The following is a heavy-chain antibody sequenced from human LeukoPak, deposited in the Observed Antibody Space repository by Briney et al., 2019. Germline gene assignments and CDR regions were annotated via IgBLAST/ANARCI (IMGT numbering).Heavy chain of an antibody. V-gene: IGHV4-4*07. CDR3: AREPSPDCSGGSCYPGDLFDP. D-gene: IGHD2-15*01. Sequence: KPSETLSVTRTVSGGSISSYYWSGIRQPAGKGLEWIGRIYTSGSTNYNPSLKSRVTMSVDTTKNQFSLKLSSVTAADTAVYYCAREPSPDCSGGSCYPGDLFDPWGKGTLVTVSS. J-gene: IGHJ5*02. CDR1: GGSISSYY. CDR2: IYTSGST.